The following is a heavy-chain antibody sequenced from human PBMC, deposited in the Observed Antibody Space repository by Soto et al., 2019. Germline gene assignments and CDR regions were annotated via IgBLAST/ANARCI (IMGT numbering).Heavy chain of an antibody. CDR2: INPSTGSA. CDR3: ARDPNLSLTFHYYGMDV. V-gene: IGHV1-46*01. Sequence: QVQLMQSGAEVKKPGAAVKVSCKASGYTFTSYYIHWVRQAPGQGLEWMGIINPSTGSASYARMFQGRVAMTRDTSPSTVYMEVSSLRSEDTAVYYCARDPNLSLTFHYYGMDVWGQGTTVTVSS. CDR1: GYTFTSYY. J-gene: IGHJ6*02.